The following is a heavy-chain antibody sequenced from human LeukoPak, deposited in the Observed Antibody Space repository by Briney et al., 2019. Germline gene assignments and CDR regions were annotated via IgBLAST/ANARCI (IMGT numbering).Heavy chain of an antibody. CDR1: GGTFSSYA. CDR3: ARPNPPPRDWNDVGWFDP. D-gene: IGHD1-1*01. J-gene: IGHJ5*02. V-gene: IGHV1-69*01. CDR2: IIPIFGTA. Sequence: SVKVSCKASGGTFSSYAISWVRQAPGQGHEWMGGIIPIFGTANYAQKFQGRVTITADESTSTAYMELSSLRSEDTAVYYCARPNPPPRDWNDVGWFDPWGQGTLVTVSS.